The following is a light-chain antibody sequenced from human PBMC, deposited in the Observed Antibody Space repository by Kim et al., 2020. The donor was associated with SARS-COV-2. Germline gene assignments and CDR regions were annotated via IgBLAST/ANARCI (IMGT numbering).Light chain of an antibody. CDR3: QTWGAGMGV. CDR2: VNSDGSH. V-gene: IGLV4-69*01. Sequence: ASVKLTGTLGSGHSSYASAWHQQQPEKGPRYLMKVNSDGSHSKGDGIPDRFSGSSSGAERYLTISSLQSEDEADYYCQTWGAGMGVFGGGTQLTVL. CDR1: SGHSSYA. J-gene: IGLJ3*02.